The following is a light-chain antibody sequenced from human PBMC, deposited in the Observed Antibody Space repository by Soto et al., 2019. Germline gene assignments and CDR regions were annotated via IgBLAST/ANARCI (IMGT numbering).Light chain of an antibody. V-gene: IGLV4-69*01. CDR2: LNSDGSH. Sequence: QLVLTQPPSASASLGASVKLTCTLSSGHSSYVIAWHQQQPEKGPRYLMKLNSDGSHSKGDGIPDRFSGSSSGAERYLTISSLQSEDEADYYCQTWGSGWVFGGGTKLTVL. CDR1: SGHSSYV. J-gene: IGLJ3*02. CDR3: QTWGSGWV.